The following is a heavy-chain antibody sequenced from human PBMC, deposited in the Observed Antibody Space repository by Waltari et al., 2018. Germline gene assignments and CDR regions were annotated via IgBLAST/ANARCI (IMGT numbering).Heavy chain of an antibody. J-gene: IGHJ4*02. CDR1: VYSISSGSY. CDR2: IYHSGST. CDR3: ARTVPLFYDSSGYHDY. V-gene: IGHV4-38-2*01. D-gene: IGHD3-22*01. Sequence: QVQLQESGPGLVKPSEPLSLTCAVSVYSISSGSYWGWIRQPPGKGLGWIGSIYHSGSTHDNPSLKSRVTISVDTSKNLFSLKLSFVTAADTAVYYCARTVPLFYDSSGYHDYWGQGTLVTVSS.